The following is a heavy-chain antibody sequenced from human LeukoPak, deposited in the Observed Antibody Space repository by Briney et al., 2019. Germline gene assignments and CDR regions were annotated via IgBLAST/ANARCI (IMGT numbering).Heavy chain of an antibody. J-gene: IGHJ4*02. CDR2: ISYDGSNE. Sequence: GGSLRLSCAASGFTFSSYGMHWVRQAPGKGLEWVAVISYDGSNEYYADSVKGRFTISRDNSKNTVYMQMNSLRVEDTAVYYCAKEDYYGSGSYLGYWGQGTPVTVSS. V-gene: IGHV3-30*18. CDR3: AKEDYYGSGSYLGY. D-gene: IGHD3-10*01. CDR1: GFTFSSYG.